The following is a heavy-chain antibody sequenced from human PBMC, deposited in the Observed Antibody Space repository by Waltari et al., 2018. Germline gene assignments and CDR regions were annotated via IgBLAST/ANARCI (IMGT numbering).Heavy chain of an antibody. D-gene: IGHD1-26*01. CDR3: AKDDFSQWELHTN. CDR2: MNANSGHT. Sequence: QVQLVQSGAEVKKHGASVKVSCKASGYIFTSYDINWVRQATGQGLEWMGWMNANSGHTGYAQTFQGRITLTMNTSISTAYMELSSLRSDDTAVYYCAKDDFSQWELHTNWGQGTLVTVSS. J-gene: IGHJ4*02. V-gene: IGHV1-8*02. CDR1: GYIFTSYD.